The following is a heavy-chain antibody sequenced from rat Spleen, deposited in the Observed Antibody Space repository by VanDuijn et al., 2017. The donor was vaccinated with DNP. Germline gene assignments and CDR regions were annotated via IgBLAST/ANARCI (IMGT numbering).Heavy chain of an antibody. CDR2: LSYDGTRT. CDR3: AKDPTGGFAMDA. D-gene: IGHD1-3*01. J-gene: IGHJ1*01. V-gene: IGHV5S10*01. Sequence: EVQLVESGGGVVQPGRSLKLSCVASGFTFSDYNMAWVRQAPKKGLEWVATLSYDGTRTYYRASVKGRFTVSRDNAENTICLQMNSLRYEDTATYYCAKDPTGGFAMDAWGQGTMVTVSS. CDR1: GFTFSDYN.